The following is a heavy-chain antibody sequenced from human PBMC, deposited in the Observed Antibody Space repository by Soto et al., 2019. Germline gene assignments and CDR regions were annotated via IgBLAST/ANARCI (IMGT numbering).Heavy chain of an antibody. CDR2: IIPIFGTA. CDR1: GGTFSSYA. D-gene: IGHD6-13*01. J-gene: IGHJ5*02. CDR3: ARVLEQQLVQNWFDP. V-gene: IGHV1-69*13. Sequence: ASVKVSCKASGGTFSSYAISWVRQAPGQGLEWMGGIIPIFGTANYAQKFQGRVTITADESTSTAYMELSSLRSEDTAVYYCARVLEQQLVQNWFDPWGQGTLVTVSS.